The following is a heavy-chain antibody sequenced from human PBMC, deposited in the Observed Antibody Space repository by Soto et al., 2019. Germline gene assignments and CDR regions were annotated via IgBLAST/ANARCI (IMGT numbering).Heavy chain of an antibody. Sequence: PGGSLRLSCAASGFTFSSYGMHWVRQAPGKGLEWVAVISYDGGNKYYADSVKGRFTISRDNSKNTLYLQMNSLRAEDTAVYYCEKDMSYDFWSGYYPNWFDPWGQGTLVTVSS. CDR1: GFTFSSYG. CDR2: ISYDGGNK. J-gene: IGHJ5*02. CDR3: EKDMSYDFWSGYYPNWFDP. D-gene: IGHD3-3*01. V-gene: IGHV3-30*18.